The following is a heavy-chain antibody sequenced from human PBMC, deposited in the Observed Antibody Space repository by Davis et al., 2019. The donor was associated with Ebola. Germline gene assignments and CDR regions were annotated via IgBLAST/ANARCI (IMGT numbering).Heavy chain of an antibody. V-gene: IGHV4-39*07. D-gene: IGHD2-21*01. Sequence: PSETLSLTCTVSGGSISSSSYYWGWIRQPPGKGLEWIGSIYYSGSTNYNPSLKSRVTISVDTSKNQFSLKLSSVTAADTAVYYCARARKTYSNYYYYYGMDVWGQGTTVTVSS. CDR2: IYYSGST. J-gene: IGHJ6*02. CDR1: GGSISSSSYY. CDR3: ARARKTYSNYYYYYGMDV.